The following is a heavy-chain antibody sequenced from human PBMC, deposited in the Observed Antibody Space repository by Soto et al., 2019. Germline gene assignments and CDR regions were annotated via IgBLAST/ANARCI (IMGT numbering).Heavy chain of an antibody. CDR1: GASISDGAYY. Sequence: QVQLQESGPGLVKPSQTLSLTCTVSGASISDGAYYWSWIRQPPGKGLEWIGHIYDSGNTYNNPSLKSRLTISVHTSKNHFSLNLNSVTAADTAVYYCASGLSGDKVDQWGQGTLVTVSS. CDR3: ASGLSGDKVDQ. V-gene: IGHV4-30-4*01. J-gene: IGHJ4*02. D-gene: IGHD2-21*01. CDR2: IYDSGNT.